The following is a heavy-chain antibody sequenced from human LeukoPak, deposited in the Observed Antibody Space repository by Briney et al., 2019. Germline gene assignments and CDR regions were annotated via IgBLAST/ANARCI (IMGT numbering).Heavy chain of an antibody. V-gene: IGHV3-30*04. D-gene: IGHD5-12*01. J-gene: IGHJ4*02. CDR3: ARDRGYSGRAHLCDY. Sequence: GRSLRLCCAASGFTFSSYAMHWVRQAPGKGLEWVAVISYDGSNKYYADSVKGRFTISRDNSKNTLYLQMNSLRVEDTAVYYCARDRGYSGRAHLCDYWGQGTLVTVSS. CDR2: ISYDGSNK. CDR1: GFTFSSYA.